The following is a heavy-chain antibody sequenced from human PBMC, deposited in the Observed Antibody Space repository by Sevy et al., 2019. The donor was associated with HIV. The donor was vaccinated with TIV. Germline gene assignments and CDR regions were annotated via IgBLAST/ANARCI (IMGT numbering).Heavy chain of an antibody. CDR1: GFIFSGYV. D-gene: IGHD6-13*01. CDR3: AKDASSSWTGGTFQH. Sequence: GESLKISCAASGFIFSGYVMSWVRQAPGKGLEWVSGISASGGSTYYADSVKGRFTVPRDNSKNTRYLEMNSLRAEDTAVYYCAKDASSSWTGGTFQHWGQGTLVTVSS. CDR2: ISASGGST. J-gene: IGHJ1*01. V-gene: IGHV3-23*01.